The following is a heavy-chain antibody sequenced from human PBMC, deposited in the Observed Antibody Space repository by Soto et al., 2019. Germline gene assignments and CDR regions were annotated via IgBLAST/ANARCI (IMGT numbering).Heavy chain of an antibody. D-gene: IGHD3-3*01. Sequence: QVQLVESGGGVVQPGTSLRLSCAASGFSFSKYGIHWVRQAPGKGLAWVAIITYDGSNKYYLDSVKGRFTISRDNSRNTAFLQVASLTAEDTATYYCAKALSEWIPTYCFDSWGQGARVTVTS. J-gene: IGHJ4*02. CDR3: AKALSEWIPTYCFDS. V-gene: IGHV3-30*18. CDR1: GFSFSKYG. CDR2: ITYDGSNK.